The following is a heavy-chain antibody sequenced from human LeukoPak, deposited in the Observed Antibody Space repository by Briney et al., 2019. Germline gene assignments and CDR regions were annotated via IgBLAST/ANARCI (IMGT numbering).Heavy chain of an antibody. D-gene: IGHD3-3*01. CDR1: GFAFSTYW. Sequence: GGSLRLSCAASGFAFSTYWMSWVRQAPGKGLEWVANIKKDGSEIYYVDSVKGRFTISRDNAKNSLYLQMNSLRAEDTAVYYCARDKGLRFLEWRASNDRYFDYWGQGTLVTVSS. CDR3: ARDKGLRFLEWRASNDRYFDY. J-gene: IGHJ4*02. V-gene: IGHV3-7*01. CDR2: IKKDGSEI.